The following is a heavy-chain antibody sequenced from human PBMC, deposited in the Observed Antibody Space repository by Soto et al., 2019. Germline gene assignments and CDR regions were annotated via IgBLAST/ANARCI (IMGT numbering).Heavy chain of an antibody. CDR2: IYWDDDK. Sequence: QITLKESGPTLVKPTQTLTLTCTFSGFSLSTSGVGVGWIRQPPGKALEWLALIYWDDDKRYSPSLKSRLTITKDTSKNQEVLTMTNMDPVDTATYYWAHGFQHFDYWGQGTLVTVSS. CDR1: GFSLSTSGVG. CDR3: AHGFQHFDY. V-gene: IGHV2-5*02. J-gene: IGHJ4*02.